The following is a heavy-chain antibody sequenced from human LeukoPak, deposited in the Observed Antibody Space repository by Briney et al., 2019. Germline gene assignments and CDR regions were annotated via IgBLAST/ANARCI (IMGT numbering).Heavy chain of an antibody. CDR3: ASRVWCSSTNCRGFDY. V-gene: IGHV3-23*01. Sequence: GGSLTLSCAASGFTFSGYAMSWVRQAPGKGLERDSAVSVSVSNTYYADSVKGRFTISRHNSKNTLYLQMNSLRAEDTAVYYCASRVWCSSTNCRGFDYWGQGTPVTVSS. CDR2: VSVSVSNT. D-gene: IGHD2-2*01. J-gene: IGHJ4*02. CDR1: GFTFSGYA.